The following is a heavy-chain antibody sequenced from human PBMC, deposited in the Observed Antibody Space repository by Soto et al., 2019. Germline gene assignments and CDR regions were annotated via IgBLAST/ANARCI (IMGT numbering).Heavy chain of an antibody. Sequence: QVQLVQSGAEVKKPGASVKVSCKASGYTFTSYDINWVRQATGQGLEWMGWMNPNSGNTGYAQKFPARATMTRNTSISTAYMELSSLRSEDTPVYYCARERSAAGTGWFDPWGQGTLVTVSS. CDR1: GYTFTSYD. CDR2: MNPNSGNT. D-gene: IGHD6-13*01. J-gene: IGHJ5*02. CDR3: ARERSAAGTGWFDP. V-gene: IGHV1-8*01.